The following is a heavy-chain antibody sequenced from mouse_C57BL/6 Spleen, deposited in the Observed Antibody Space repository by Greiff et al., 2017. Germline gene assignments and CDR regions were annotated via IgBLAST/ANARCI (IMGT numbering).Heavy chain of an antibody. J-gene: IGHJ2*01. CDR2: LDPEDGDT. CDR3: ATTGVATPYDFDY. CDR1: GFNIQDYY. D-gene: IGHD1-1*01. V-gene: IGHV14-2*01. Sequence: EVQLQQSGAELVKPGASVKLSCTASGFNIQDYYMHWVKQRTEQGLEWIGRLDPEDGDTKYAPKFQGKATITADTSSNTAYLQLSSLTSEDTAVYYCATTGVATPYDFDYWGQGTTLTVAS.